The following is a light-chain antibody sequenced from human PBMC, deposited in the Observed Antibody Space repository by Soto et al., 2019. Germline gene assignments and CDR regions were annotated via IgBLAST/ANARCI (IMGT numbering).Light chain of an antibody. V-gene: IGLV1-51*01. CDR1: SSNIGNNY. Sequence: QSVLTQPPSVSAAPGQKVTISCSGSSSNIGNNYVSWYQQLPGTATKLLIYDNNKRPSGIPDRFSGSKSGTSGTLDITGLQTGDEADYYCAPWDGSLPAEVFGGGTKLPVL. CDR2: DNN. J-gene: IGLJ2*01. CDR3: APWDGSLPAEV.